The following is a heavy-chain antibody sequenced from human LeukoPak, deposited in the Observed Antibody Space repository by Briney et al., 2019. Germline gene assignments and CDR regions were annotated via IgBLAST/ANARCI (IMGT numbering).Heavy chain of an antibody. CDR2: IWNDGSNK. V-gene: IGHV3-33*06. CDR1: GFTFSHYG. D-gene: IGHD4-11*01. J-gene: IGHJ4*02. Sequence: GGSLRLSCAASGFTFSHYGMHWVRQSPGKGLEWVAVIWNDGSNKYYADSVKGRFTISRDNSKNTVYLHMDSLRAEDTALYYCAKDAQRGFDYSNSLEYWGQGTPVTVSS. CDR3: AKDAQRGFDYSNSLEY.